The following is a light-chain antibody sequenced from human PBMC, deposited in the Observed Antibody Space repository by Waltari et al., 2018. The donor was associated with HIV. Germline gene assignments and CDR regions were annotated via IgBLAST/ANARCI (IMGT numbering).Light chain of an antibody. Sequence: QSVLTQPPSVSGAPGQRVTISRTGSSPNIGAGYDVHWYQQLPGTAPTLLTYGTNNRPSGVPDRFSGSKSGTSASLAITGLQAEDEAEYYCQSYDSSLSGWVVFGGGTKVTVL. V-gene: IGLV1-40*01. CDR2: GTN. J-gene: IGLJ2*01. CDR1: SPNIGAGYD. CDR3: QSYDSSLSGWVV.